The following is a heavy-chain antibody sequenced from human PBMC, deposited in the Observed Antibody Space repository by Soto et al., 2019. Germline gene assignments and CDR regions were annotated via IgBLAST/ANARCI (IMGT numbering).Heavy chain of an antibody. J-gene: IGHJ4*02. V-gene: IGHV4-59*13. CDR2: THYSGNT. CDR1: GGSISTYY. D-gene: IGHD4-17*01. CDR3: ARHTVTIRAGFDY. Sequence: QVQLQELGPGLVKPSETLSLTCTVSGGSISTYYWDWIRQPPGKELEWIGYTHYSGNTNYHPSLRSRVTISLDTSRNQFSLKLSSVTAADTAIYYCARHTVTIRAGFDYWGPGALVTVSS.